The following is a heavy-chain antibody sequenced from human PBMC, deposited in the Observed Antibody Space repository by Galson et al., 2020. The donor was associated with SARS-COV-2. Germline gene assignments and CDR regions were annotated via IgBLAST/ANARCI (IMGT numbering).Heavy chain of an antibody. CDR3: ARDLIISRSGGYMVYFDN. V-gene: IGHV1-18*01. Sequence: ASVKVSCKASGYTFTSYGISWVRQAPGQGLEWMGWISAYNGNTNYAQKLQGRVTMTTDTSTSTAYMEPRSLRSDETAVYYCARDLIISRSGGYMVYFDNWGQGTMVTVSS. D-gene: IGHD1-26*01. CDR2: ISAYNGNT. J-gene: IGHJ3*02. CDR1: GYTFTSYG.